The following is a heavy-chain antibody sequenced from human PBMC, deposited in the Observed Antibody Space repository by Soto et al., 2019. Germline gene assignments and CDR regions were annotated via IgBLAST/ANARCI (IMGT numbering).Heavy chain of an antibody. CDR1: GFTFRNHG. CDR3: ARWSDNKVVDP. CDR2: IWYDGSDK. Sequence: QVQLMESGGGVVQPGRSLRLSCEASGFTFRNHGMHWVRQAPGKGLEWLAVIWYDGSDKYYADSVKGRFTISRDNSKNTLYLQMNSLTFGDTAVYYCARWSDNKVVDPWGQGTVVTVS. D-gene: IGHD1-1*01. J-gene: IGHJ5*02. V-gene: IGHV3-33*01.